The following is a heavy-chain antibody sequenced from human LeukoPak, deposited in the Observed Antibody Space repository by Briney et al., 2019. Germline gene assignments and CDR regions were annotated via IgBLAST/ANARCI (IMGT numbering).Heavy chain of an antibody. CDR1: EFPFSTYT. Sequence: GGSRRLSCEASEFPFSTYTMNWVRQAPGKGLEWVSSISSGSDYIYYADSVKGRFTISRDNAKNSLYLQMNSLRAEDMAVYYCARDAYCGGDCYSDPVDYWGQGTLVTVSS. CDR2: ISSGSDYI. J-gene: IGHJ4*02. D-gene: IGHD2-21*01. V-gene: IGHV3-21*01. CDR3: ARDAYCGGDCYSDPVDY.